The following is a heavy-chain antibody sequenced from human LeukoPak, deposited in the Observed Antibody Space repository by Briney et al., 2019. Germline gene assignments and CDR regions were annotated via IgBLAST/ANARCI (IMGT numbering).Heavy chain of an antibody. CDR3: TTSGTPFEY. Sequence: GGSLRLSCAASGFTFNKAWMSWVRLAPGKGPEWVGRIKNKGDGGTTDYAAPVKGRFTVSRDDSKSTLYLQMNSLKTEDTAVYYCTTSGTPFEYWGQGTLVTVSS. J-gene: IGHJ4*02. D-gene: IGHD3-10*01. CDR1: GFTFNKAW. V-gene: IGHV3-15*01. CDR2: IKNKGDGGTT.